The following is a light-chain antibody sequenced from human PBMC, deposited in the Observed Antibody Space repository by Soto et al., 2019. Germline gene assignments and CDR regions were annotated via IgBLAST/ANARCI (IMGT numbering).Light chain of an antibody. J-gene: IGKJ4*01. V-gene: IGKV4-1*01. Sequence: DIVMTQSPDSLAVSLGERATINCKSSQSVLYSSNNNNYLAWYQQRPGQPPQLLIYWASTRESGVPDRFSGSGSGTDFTLHISSLQAEDVAVYYCQQYYDTPLTFGGGTRVEIK. CDR3: QQYYDTPLT. CDR1: QSVLYSSNNNNY. CDR2: WAS.